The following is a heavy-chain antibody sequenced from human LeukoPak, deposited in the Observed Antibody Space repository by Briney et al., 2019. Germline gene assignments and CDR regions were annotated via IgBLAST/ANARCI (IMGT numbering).Heavy chain of an antibody. D-gene: IGHD5-12*01. CDR3: AKDIGAEPEDWFDT. CDR1: GFTFSSYS. Sequence: PGGSLRLSCAASGFTFSSYSMNWVRQAPGKGLEWVSGISGSGDNTYYADSVKGRFTSSRDNSNNTLYLQMNSLRAEDTAEYYCAKDIGAEPEDWFDTWGQGTLVTVSS. V-gene: IGHV3-23*01. J-gene: IGHJ5*02. CDR2: ISGSGDNT.